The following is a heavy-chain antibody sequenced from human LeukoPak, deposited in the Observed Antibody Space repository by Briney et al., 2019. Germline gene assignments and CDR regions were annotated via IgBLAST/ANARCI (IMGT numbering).Heavy chain of an antibody. CDR1: GGSISSSNW. CDR2: IYYSGST. D-gene: IGHD5-24*01. V-gene: IGHV4-4*02. J-gene: IGHJ4*02. CDR3: ARVGNPMAFDY. Sequence: SETLSLTCAVSGGSISSSNWWSWVRQPPGKGLEWIGYIYYSGSTNYNPSLKSRVTISVDTSKNQFSLKLSSVTAADTAVYYCARVGNPMAFDYWGQGTLVTVSS.